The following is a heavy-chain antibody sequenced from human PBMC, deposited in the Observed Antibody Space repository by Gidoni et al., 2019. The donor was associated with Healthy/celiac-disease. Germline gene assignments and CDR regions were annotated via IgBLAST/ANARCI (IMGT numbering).Heavy chain of an antibody. D-gene: IGHD3-3*01. J-gene: IGHJ4*02. V-gene: IGHV3-48*03. Sequence: EVQLVESGGGLVQPGGSLRLSCAASGFTFSSYEMNWVRKAPGKGLEWVSYISSSGSTIYYADSVKGRFTISRDNAKNSLYLQMNSLRAEDTAVYYCARSGAFWSGPGKDYWGQGTLVTVSS. CDR2: ISSSGSTI. CDR1: GFTFSSYE. CDR3: ARSGAFWSGPGKDY.